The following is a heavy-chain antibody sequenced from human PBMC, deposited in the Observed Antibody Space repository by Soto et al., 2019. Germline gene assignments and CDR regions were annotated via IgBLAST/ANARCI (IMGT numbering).Heavy chain of an antibody. CDR2: INPSGGST. J-gene: IGHJ4*02. CDR3: ARTFSLGPVDY. CDR1: GYTFTSYY. D-gene: IGHD3-16*01. Sequence: QVQLVQSGAEVKKPGASVKVSCKASGYTFTSYYMHWVRQAPGQGLEWMGIINPSGGSTSYAQKFQGRVTMTRDTSTSTVYMELSSLRSEDTAVYYGARTFSLGPVDYWGQGTLVTVAS. V-gene: IGHV1-46*03.